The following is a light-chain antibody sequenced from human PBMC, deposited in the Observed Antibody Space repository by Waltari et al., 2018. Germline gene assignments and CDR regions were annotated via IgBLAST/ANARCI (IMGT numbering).Light chain of an antibody. J-gene: IGLJ1*01. CDR3: SSYTSTSSYV. Sequence: QSALTQPPSASGSPGQSVTISCTGTSSDVGGYNSVSWYQQHPGKAPKLMIYEVSKRPSGVPDRFSGSKSGNTASLTVSGLQAEDEADYYCSSYTSTSSYVFGAETKVTVL. CDR1: SSDVGGYNS. V-gene: IGLV2-8*01. CDR2: EVS.